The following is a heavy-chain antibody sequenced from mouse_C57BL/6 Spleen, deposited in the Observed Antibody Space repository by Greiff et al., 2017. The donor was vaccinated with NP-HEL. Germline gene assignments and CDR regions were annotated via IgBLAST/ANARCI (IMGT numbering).Heavy chain of an antibody. Sequence: QVQLQQSGPELVKPGASVKISCKASGYAFSSSWMNWVKQRPGKGLGWIGRIYPGDGDTNYNGKFKGKATLTADKSSSTAYMQLSSLTSEDSAVYFCARDDYEGAYWGQGTLVTVSA. J-gene: IGHJ3*01. D-gene: IGHD2-4*01. V-gene: IGHV1-82*01. CDR2: IYPGDGDT. CDR3: ARDDYEGAY. CDR1: GYAFSSSW.